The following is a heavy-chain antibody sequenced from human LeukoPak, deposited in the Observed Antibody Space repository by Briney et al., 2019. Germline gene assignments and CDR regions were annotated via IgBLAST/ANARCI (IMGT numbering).Heavy chain of an antibody. CDR2: IKEDGSEK. D-gene: IGHD4/OR15-4a*01. J-gene: IGHJ4*02. Sequence: GGSLRLSCSASGFTFNRDWTAWVRQAPGKGLEWVANIKEDGSEKNYVDSVKGRFTISRDNAENSVYLQMNDLRAEDTGVYYCARANNFDYWGQGTLVTVSS. CDR3: ARANNFDY. V-gene: IGHV3-7*01. CDR1: GFTFNRDW.